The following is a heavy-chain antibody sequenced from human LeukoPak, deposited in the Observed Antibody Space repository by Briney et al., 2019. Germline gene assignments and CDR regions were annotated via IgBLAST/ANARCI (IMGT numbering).Heavy chain of an antibody. CDR3: ARRIVGSTSVDYFDY. Sequence: EGSLRLSCAASGFSVSINYMSWVRQAPGKGLEWVSVISSGGTTYYADSVKGRFTISRDNSKNTLSLQMNSLRAEDTAVYYCARRIVGSTSVDYFDYWGQGTLVTVSS. D-gene: IGHD1-26*01. J-gene: IGHJ4*02. CDR2: ISSGGTT. V-gene: IGHV3-66*04. CDR1: GFSVSINY.